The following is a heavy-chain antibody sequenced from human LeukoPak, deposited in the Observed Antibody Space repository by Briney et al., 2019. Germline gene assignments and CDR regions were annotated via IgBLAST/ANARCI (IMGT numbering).Heavy chain of an antibody. V-gene: IGHV3-48*01. Sequence: PGGSLRLSCATTGFIFSDDSMSWVRQAPGQGLKSPSFISTSSNTIYYADSVKGRFTFSRDNAKNSLYLQMKSLTGEGTAAYYCARGAAHSYGYFSDYWGQGILVIVSS. CDR2: ISTSSNTI. J-gene: IGHJ4*02. D-gene: IGHD3-22*01. CDR3: ARGAAHSYGYFSDY. CDR1: GFIFSDDS.